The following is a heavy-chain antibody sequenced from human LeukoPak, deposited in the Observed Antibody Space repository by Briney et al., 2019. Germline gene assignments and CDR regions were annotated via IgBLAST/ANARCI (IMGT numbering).Heavy chain of an antibody. CDR1: GYTLTELS. CDR2: FDPEDGET. Sequence: ASVKVSCKVSGYTLTELSMHWVRQAPGKGLEWMGGFDPEDGETIYAQKFQGRVTMTEDTSTDTAYMELSSLRSEDTAVYYCATGGHRGEPSSYYDILTGYYNDGGDFAYWGQGTLVTVSS. CDR3: ATGGHRGEPSSYYDILTGYYNDGGDFAY. D-gene: IGHD3-9*01. V-gene: IGHV1-24*01. J-gene: IGHJ4*02.